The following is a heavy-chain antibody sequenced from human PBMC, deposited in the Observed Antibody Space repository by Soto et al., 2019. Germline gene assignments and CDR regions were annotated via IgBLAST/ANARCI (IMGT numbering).Heavy chain of an antibody. CDR3: AKGRYDFWSPYYFDS. CDR2: ITGRGGYI. J-gene: IGHJ4*02. Sequence: GGSLRLSCAASGFTFGDYSMNWVRQAPGKGQEWVSSITGRGGYIYYADSVKGRFTISRDNARNSLYLQMDSLRDEDTALYYCAKGRYDFWSPYYFDSWGQGTLVTVSS. D-gene: IGHD3-3*01. CDR1: GFTFGDYS. V-gene: IGHV3-21*04.